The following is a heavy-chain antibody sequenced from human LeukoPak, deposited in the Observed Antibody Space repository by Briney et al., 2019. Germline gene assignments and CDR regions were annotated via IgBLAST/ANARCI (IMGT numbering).Heavy chain of an antibody. CDR1: GYTFTTYY. CDR3: ARVAYTYTLGAWGYYFDH. D-gene: IGHD3-16*01. V-gene: IGHV1-46*01. J-gene: IGHJ4*02. Sequence: ASVKVSCKASGYTFTTYYMHWVRQAPGQGLEWMGIINPSDGSSSYAQKFQGRVTMTRDTSTTTVYMELSSLRSEDTAVYYCARVAYTYTLGAWGYYFDHWGQGTLVTVSS. CDR2: INPSDGSS.